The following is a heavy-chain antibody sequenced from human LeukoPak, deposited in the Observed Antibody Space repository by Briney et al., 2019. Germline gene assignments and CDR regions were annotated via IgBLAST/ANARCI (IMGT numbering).Heavy chain of an antibody. CDR3: AKERPTSWLLLDWHFDL. CDR2: ISIKSDYI. V-gene: IGHV3-21*04. D-gene: IGHD3-22*01. Sequence: GGSLRLSCEASGFTFSTYTMNWVRQAPGKGLEWVSSISIKSDYIFYADSVKGRFTISRDNAKNSLSLQMNSLRADDTAVYQCAKERPTSWLLLDWHFDLWGRGTLVTVSS. J-gene: IGHJ2*01. CDR1: GFTFSTYT.